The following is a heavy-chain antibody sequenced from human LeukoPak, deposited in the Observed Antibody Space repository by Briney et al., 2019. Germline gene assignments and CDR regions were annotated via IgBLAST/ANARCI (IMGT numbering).Heavy chain of an antibody. CDR1: GFTFSSYA. J-gene: IGHJ4*02. CDR2: ISGSGGST. V-gene: IGHV3-23*01. CDR3: AKEPGLAAADPPSFFDY. D-gene: IGHD6-13*01. Sequence: GGSLRLSCAASGFTFSSYAMSWVRQAPGKGLEWVSAISGSGGSTYYADSVKGRFTISRDNSKNTLYLQMNSLGADATAVYYCAKEPGLAAADPPSFFDYWGQGTLVTVSS.